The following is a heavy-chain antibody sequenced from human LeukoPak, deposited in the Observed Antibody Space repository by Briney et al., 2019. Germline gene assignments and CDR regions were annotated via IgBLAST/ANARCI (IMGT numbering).Heavy chain of an antibody. V-gene: IGHV1-18*01. CDR1: NYSFINYG. CDR3: RRFYSNFGDY. Sequence: ASVKVSCKASNYSFINYGIGWVRQAPGQGLEWMGWVSAYNGKTSCAEQFRGRVTMTADTSTATGYMELTGLTSDDTAVYYCRRFYSNFGDYWGQGTRVAVSS. D-gene: IGHD4-11*01. CDR2: VSAYNGKT. J-gene: IGHJ4*02.